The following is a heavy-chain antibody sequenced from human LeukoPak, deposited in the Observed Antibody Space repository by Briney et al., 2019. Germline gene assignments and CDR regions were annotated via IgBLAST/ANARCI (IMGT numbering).Heavy chain of an antibody. CDR3: ARDAYDFWSGYFRYFDY. J-gene: IGHJ4*02. CDR2: IWYDGSNK. D-gene: IGHD3-3*01. CDR1: GFTFSSYG. Sequence: GRSLRLSCAASGFTFSSYGMHWVRQAPGKGLEWVAVIWYDGSNKYYADSVKGRFTISRDNSKNTLYLQMNSLRAEDTAVYYCARDAYDFWSGYFRYFDYWGQGTLVTVSS. V-gene: IGHV3-33*08.